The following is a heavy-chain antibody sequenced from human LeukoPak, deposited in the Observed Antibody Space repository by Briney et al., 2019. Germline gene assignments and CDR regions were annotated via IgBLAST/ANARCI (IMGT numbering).Heavy chain of an antibody. V-gene: IGHV3-74*01. D-gene: IGHD6-19*01. CDR1: GFTFSSYW. CDR3: VRGAAVAGTGWGY. J-gene: IGHJ4*02. Sequence: PGGSLRLSCAASGFTFSSYWMHWVRQAPGKGLVWVSRIDSDGISTTYADSVKGRFTISRDNAKNTLYLQMNSLRAEDTAVYYCVRGAAVAGTGWGYWGQGTLVTVSS. CDR2: IDSDGIST.